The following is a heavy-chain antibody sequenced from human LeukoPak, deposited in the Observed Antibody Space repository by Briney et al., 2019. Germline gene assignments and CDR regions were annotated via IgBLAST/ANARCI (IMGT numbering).Heavy chain of an antibody. Sequence: PGGSLRFSCAASGFTFDDYAMHWVRQAPGKGLEWVSGISWNSGSIGYADSVKGRFTISRDNAKNSLCLQMNSLRAEDTALYYCAKSNYITIAAAGTTFDYWGQGTLVTVSS. D-gene: IGHD6-13*01. CDR2: ISWNSGSI. CDR1: GFTFDDYA. V-gene: IGHV3-9*01. CDR3: AKSNYITIAAAGTTFDY. J-gene: IGHJ4*02.